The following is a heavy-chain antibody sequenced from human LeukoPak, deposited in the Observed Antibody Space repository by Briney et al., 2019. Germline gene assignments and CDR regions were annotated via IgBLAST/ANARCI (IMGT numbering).Heavy chain of an antibody. CDR1: GFTFSSYG. Sequence: PGGSLRLSCAASGFTFSSYGVHWVRQAPGKGLEWVAVIWYDGSNKYYADSVKGRFTISRDNSKNTLYLQMNSLRAEDTAVYYCARVGGYQLLFLDYYYGMDVWGQGTTVTVSS. V-gene: IGHV3-33*01. J-gene: IGHJ6*02. CDR2: IWYDGSNK. D-gene: IGHD2-2*01. CDR3: ARVGGYQLLFLDYYYGMDV.